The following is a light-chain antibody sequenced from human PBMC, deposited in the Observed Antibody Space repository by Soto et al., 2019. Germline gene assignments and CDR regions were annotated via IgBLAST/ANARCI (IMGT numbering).Light chain of an antibody. CDR2: AAN. J-gene: IGLJ3*02. CDR1: SGSIASNY. Sequence: NFMLTQPHSVSESPGKTVTISCTRSSGSIASNYLQCYQQRPGSAPTTVIYAANQRLSGVPVRFSGSIDNSSNSASLTISGLQTEDEADYYCQSYDGSNPVFGGGTKVTVL. CDR3: QSYDGSNPV. V-gene: IGLV6-57*04.